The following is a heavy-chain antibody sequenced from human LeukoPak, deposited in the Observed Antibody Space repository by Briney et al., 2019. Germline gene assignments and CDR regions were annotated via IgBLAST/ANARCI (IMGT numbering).Heavy chain of an antibody. CDR3: AREGDGYNFDY. Sequence: PGGSLRLSCAASGFTVSSNYMSWVRQAPGQGLEWVSVIYSDGSTYYADSVKGRFTISRDNSKNTLYLQMNSLRTEDTAVYYCAREGDGYNFDYWGQGTLVTVSS. CDR2: IYSDGST. V-gene: IGHV3-53*01. CDR1: GFTVSSNY. J-gene: IGHJ4*02. D-gene: IGHD5-24*01.